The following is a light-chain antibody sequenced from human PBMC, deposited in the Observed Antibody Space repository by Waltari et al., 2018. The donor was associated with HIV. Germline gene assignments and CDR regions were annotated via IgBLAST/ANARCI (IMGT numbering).Light chain of an antibody. CDR2: AVS. V-gene: IGLV2-14*01. Sequence: QSALTQPASVSGSPGQSITISCPGTSRGVGGYNYVSWYQQHPDKAPKLMIYAVSNRPSGVSNRFSGSKSGNTASLTISGLQAEDEADYYCTSYTSSSTVVFGGGTKLTVL. J-gene: IGLJ2*01. CDR1: SRGVGGYNY. CDR3: TSYTSSSTVV.